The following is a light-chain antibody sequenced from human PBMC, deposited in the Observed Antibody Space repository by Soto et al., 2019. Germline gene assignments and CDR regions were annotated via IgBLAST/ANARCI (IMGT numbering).Light chain of an antibody. CDR1: RSVSSN. J-gene: IGKJ4*01. CDR3: QQYNVWPLT. V-gene: IGKV3-15*01. Sequence: EIVMTQSPAPLSVSPGERATLSCRASRSVSSNLAWYQQKPGQTPKLLIYVASTRPTGIPARFSGSGSGTEFTLTISSLQSEDFAVYYCQQYNVWPLTFGGGTKVEFK. CDR2: VAS.